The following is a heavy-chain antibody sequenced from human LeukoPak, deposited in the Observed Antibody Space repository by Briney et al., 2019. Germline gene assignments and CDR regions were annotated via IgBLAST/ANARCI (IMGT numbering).Heavy chain of an antibody. V-gene: IGHV3-23*01. CDR2: ISGSGGST. CDR3: ASTRGTAYGDYILDAFDI. J-gene: IGHJ3*02. CDR1: GFTFSSYA. D-gene: IGHD4-17*01. Sequence: GGSLRLSCAVSGFTFSSYAMSWVRQAPGKGLEWVSAISGSGGSTYYADSVKGRFTISRDNSKNTLYLQMNSLRAEDTAVYYCASTRGTAYGDYILDAFDIWGQGTMVTVSS.